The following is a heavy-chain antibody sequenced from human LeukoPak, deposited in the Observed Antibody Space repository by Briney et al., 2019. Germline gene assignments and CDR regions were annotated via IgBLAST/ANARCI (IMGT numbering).Heavy chain of an antibody. V-gene: IGHV1-2*02. D-gene: IGHD5-18*01. J-gene: IGHJ4*02. CDR1: GYTFTGYY. CDR3: ARPLASDTAMVPTDY. CDR2: INPNSGGT. Sequence: VASVKVSCKASGYTFTGYYMHWVRQAPGQGLEWMGWINPNSGGTNYAQKFQGRVTMTRDTSISTAYMELSRLRSDDTAVYYCARPLASDTAMVPTDYWGQGTLVTVSS.